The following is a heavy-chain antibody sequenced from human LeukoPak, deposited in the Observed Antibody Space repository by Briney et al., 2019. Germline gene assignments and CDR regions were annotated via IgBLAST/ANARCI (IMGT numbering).Heavy chain of an antibody. CDR1: GYTFTDYY. CDR3: ARGIAAAGGRWFDP. J-gene: IGHJ5*02. V-gene: IGHV1-2*02. CDR2: INPNSGGT. D-gene: IGHD6-13*01. Sequence: ASVKVSCKASGYTFTDYYMHWVRQAPGQGLEWMGWINPNSGGTNYAQQFQGRVTMTRDTSISTTYMELSNLRSDDTAVYYCARGIAAAGGRWFDPWGQGTLVTVSS.